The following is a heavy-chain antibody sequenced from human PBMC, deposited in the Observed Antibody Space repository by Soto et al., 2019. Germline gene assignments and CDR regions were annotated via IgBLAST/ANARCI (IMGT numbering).Heavy chain of an antibody. V-gene: IGHV3-33*01. CDR2: ICYDGSNK. CDR1: GFTFSNYG. D-gene: IGHD4-17*01. Sequence: QVQLVESGGGVVQPGRSLRLSCAASGFTFSNYGMHWVRQAPGKGLEWVAVICYDGSNKYYADSVKGRFTISRDNSKNTLYLQMNSLRAEDTAVYYCAREDYGDSHDYWGQGTLVTVSS. CDR3: AREDYGDSHDY. J-gene: IGHJ4*02.